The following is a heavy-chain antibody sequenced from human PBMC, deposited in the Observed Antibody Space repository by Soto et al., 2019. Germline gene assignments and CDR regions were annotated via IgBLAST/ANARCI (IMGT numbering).Heavy chain of an antibody. J-gene: IGHJ5*02. D-gene: IGHD5-12*01. CDR1: GGSFSGYY. Sequence: QVQLQQWGAGLLKPSETLSLTCAVYGGSFSGYYWSWIRQPPGKGLEWIGEINHSGSTNYNPSLKSRVTISVDTSKNQFSLKLSSVTAADTAVYYCARGKRPGVATITLRWSWFDPWGQGTLVTVSS. CDR3: ARGKRPGVATITLRWSWFDP. V-gene: IGHV4-34*01. CDR2: INHSGST.